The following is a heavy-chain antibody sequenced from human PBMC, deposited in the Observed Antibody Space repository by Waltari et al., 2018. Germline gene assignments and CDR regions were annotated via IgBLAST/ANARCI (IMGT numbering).Heavy chain of an antibody. J-gene: IGHJ3*02. V-gene: IGHV1-69-2*01. D-gene: IGHD3-3*01. CDR3: STRSFGVVNAFDI. CDR1: AHTFTDYY. CDR2: IDPEDGET. Sequence: EVQLIQSGAEVTKPGATVNISCKASAHTFTDYYIHWVQQAPGKGLVWMGLIDPEDGETVYAENFQGRVTITADRSTDTVYMELSSVRSEDTAVYYCSTRSFGVVNAFDIWGQGTMVIVSS.